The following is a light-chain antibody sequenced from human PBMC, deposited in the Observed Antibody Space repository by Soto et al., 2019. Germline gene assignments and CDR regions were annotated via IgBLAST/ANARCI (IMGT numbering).Light chain of an antibody. Sequence: QSVLTQPPSASGSRGQSVTISCTGTSSDVGGYNYVSWYQQHPGKAPKLIIYAVSERPSGVPDRFSGSKSGNTASLTVSGLQAEDEADYYCSSYGGHNGFVVFGGGTKLTVL. V-gene: IGLV2-8*01. CDR1: SSDVGGYNY. CDR2: AVS. CDR3: SSYGGHNGFVV. J-gene: IGLJ3*02.